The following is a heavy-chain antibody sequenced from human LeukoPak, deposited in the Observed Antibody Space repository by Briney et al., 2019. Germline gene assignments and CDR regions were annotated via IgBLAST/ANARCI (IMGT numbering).Heavy chain of an antibody. V-gene: IGHV4-34*01. CDR3: AKSRSEMTNYYYMDV. Sequence: SGTLSLTCAVYGGSFSGYYWSWIRQPPGKGLEWIGEINHSGSTNYNPSLKSRVTISVDTSKNQFSLKLSSVTAADTAVYYCAKSRSEMTNYYYMDVWGKGTTVTVSS. CDR2: INHSGST. CDR1: GGSFSGYY. J-gene: IGHJ6*03. D-gene: IGHD5-24*01.